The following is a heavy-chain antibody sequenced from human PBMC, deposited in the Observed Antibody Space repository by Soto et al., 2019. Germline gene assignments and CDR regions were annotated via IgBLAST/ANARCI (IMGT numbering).Heavy chain of an antibody. V-gene: IGHV3-30-3*01. CDR2: ISFDGNSL. Sequence: GGALRHSCGASQFRFRRYAMHWIRQSPGKGLEWVAVISFDGNSLHYADSVRDRFTISRDNSKNTLYLQMNNLRPEDTAVYYCARTFDPIPYYFDYWGQGTVVTVSS. D-gene: IGHD3-9*01. J-gene: IGHJ4*02. CDR1: QFRFRRYA. CDR3: ARTFDPIPYYFDY.